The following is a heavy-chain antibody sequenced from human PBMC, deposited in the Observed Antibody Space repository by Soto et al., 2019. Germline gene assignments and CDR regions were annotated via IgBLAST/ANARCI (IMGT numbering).Heavy chain of an antibody. Sequence: SETLSLTCAVSCCSISRGGYSWSWIRQAPGKGLEWIGEINQSGRTNYNHNPSLKSRVTISIDTSKNQFSLNLNSVTAADTAIYYCARLLSGKKDDEYWGQGTQVTVSS. J-gene: IGHJ4*02. CDR1: CCSISRGGYS. CDR3: ARLLSGKKDDEY. V-gene: IGHV4-34*01. D-gene: IGHD3-3*02. CDR2: INQSGRT.